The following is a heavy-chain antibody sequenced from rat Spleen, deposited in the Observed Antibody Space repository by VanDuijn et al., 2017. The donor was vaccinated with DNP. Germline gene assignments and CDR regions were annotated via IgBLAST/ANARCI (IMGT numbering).Heavy chain of an antibody. CDR2: IIYDGSRT. CDR3: ARWVRGLDY. V-gene: IGHV5S10*01. CDR1: GFTFSDYN. D-gene: IGHD4-3*01. J-gene: IGHJ2*01. Sequence: EVQLVESGGGLVQPGRSLKLSCAASGFTFSDYNMAWVRQAPKRGLEWVATIIYDGSRTFFRDSVKGRFTISRDYARSTLYLQMDSLRSEDTATYYCARWVRGLDYWGQGAMVTVSS.